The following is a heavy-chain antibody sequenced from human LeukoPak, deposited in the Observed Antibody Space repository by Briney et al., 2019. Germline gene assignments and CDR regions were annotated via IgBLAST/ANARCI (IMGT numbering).Heavy chain of an antibody. V-gene: IGHV4-59*01. Sequence: ASETLSLTCTVSGGSISSYYWSWIRQPPGKGLEWIGYIYYSGSTNYNPSLKSRVTISVDTSKNQFSLKLSSVTAADTAVYYCARVYITYYGSGSYYYFDYWGQGTLVTVSS. J-gene: IGHJ4*02. D-gene: IGHD3-10*01. CDR2: IYYSGST. CDR3: ARVYITYYGSGSYYYFDY. CDR1: GGSISSYY.